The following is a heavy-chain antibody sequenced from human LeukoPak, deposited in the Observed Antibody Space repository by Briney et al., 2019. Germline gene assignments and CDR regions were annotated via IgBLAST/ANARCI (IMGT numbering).Heavy chain of an antibody. V-gene: IGHV4-31*03. CDR2: IYYSGST. CDR3: ARDRYTVVSWYFDL. D-gene: IGHD4-23*01. J-gene: IGHJ2*01. Sequence: SETLSLTCTVSGGYISSGGYYWSWIRQHPGKGLEWIGYIYYSGSTYYNPPLKSRVTISVDTSKNQFSLKLSSVTAADTAVYYCARDRYTVVSWYFDLWGRGTLVTVSS. CDR1: GGYISSGGYY.